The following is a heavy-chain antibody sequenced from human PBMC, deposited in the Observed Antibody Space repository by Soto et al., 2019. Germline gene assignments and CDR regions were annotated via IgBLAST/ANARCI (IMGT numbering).Heavy chain of an antibody. Sequence: GGSLRLSCAASGFTFSSHAMHWVRQAPGKGLVWVSWINSDGSSTSYADSVKGRFTISRDNAKNTLYLQMNSLRAEDTAVYYCASGGSSLNFDSWGQGTLVTVSS. CDR2: INSDGSST. CDR3: ASGGSSLNFDS. CDR1: GFTFSSHA. J-gene: IGHJ4*02. V-gene: IGHV3-74*01. D-gene: IGHD6-6*01.